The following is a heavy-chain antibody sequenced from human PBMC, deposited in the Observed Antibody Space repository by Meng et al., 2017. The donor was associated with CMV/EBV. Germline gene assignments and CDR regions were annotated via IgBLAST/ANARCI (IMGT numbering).Heavy chain of an antibody. D-gene: IGHD1-1*01. J-gene: IGHJ5*02. CDR1: GGSISSGSYY. Sequence: QVQLQESRPGLVKPSQTLSLPCTVSGGSISSGSYYWSWIRQPAGKGLEWIGRIYTSGSTNYNPSLKSRVTISVDTSKNQFSLKLSSVTAADTAVYYCAREAFKVLFFPFDPWGQGTLVTVSS. CDR2: IYTSGST. V-gene: IGHV4-61*02. CDR3: AREAFKVLFFPFDP.